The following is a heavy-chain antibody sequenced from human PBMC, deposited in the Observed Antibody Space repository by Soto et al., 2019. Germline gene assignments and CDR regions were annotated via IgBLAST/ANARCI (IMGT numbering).Heavy chain of an antibody. D-gene: IGHD3-16*01. CDR3: ARDTGFYGGYNGFDP. J-gene: IGHJ5*02. CDR1: GGSISGAAYY. V-gene: IGHV4-31*03. CDR2: IYYTGTT. Sequence: QVQLQESGPGLLKPSQTLCLTCTVSGGSISGAAYYWSWIRHLPGKGLEWIGYIYYTGTTYYRPSLESRVTISLDTSKNQFSLKLTSVTAADTAVYYCARDTGFYGGYNGFDPWGQGTLVTVSS.